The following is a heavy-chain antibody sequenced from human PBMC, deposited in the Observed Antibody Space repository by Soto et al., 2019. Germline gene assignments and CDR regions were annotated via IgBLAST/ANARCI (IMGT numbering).Heavy chain of an antibody. V-gene: IGHV3-23*01. J-gene: IGHJ4*02. Sequence: EVQLLESGGGLVQPGGSLRLSCAASGFTFSSYAMSWVRQAPGKGLEWVSAISGSGGSTYYADSVKGRFTIARENSTNTLYRQMNSLRSEDTAVYYCAQRLGPADYWGQGTLVTVSS. CDR1: GFTFSSYA. D-gene: IGHD2-2*01. CDR3: AQRLGPADY. CDR2: ISGSGGST.